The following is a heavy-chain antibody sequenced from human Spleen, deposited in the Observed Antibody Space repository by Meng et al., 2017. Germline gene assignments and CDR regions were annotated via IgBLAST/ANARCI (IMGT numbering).Heavy chain of an antibody. J-gene: IGHJ4*02. CDR3: AAQKYYSDVGGYYYFDY. V-gene: IGHV3-23*01. CDR1: GFTFSSYA. D-gene: IGHD3-22*01. Sequence: GGSLRLSCAASGFTFSSYAMSWVRQAPGKGLEWVSAISGSGGSTYYADSVKGRFTISRDNSKNTLYLQMNSLRAEDTAVYYCAAQKYYSDVGGYYYFDYWGQGTLVTVSS. CDR2: ISGSGGST.